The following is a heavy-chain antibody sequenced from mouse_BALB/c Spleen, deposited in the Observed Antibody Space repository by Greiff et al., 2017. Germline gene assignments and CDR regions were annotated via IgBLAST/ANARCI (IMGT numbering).Heavy chain of an antibody. V-gene: IGHV1-69*02. Sequence: VQLQQPGAELVKPGASVKLSCKASGYTFTSYWMHWVKQRPGQGLEWIGEIDPSDSYTNYNQKFKGKATLTVDKSSSTAYMQLSSLTSEDSAVYYCARRGYFDVWGAGTTVTVSS. CDR3: ARRGYFDV. CDR1: GYTFTSYW. J-gene: IGHJ1*01. CDR2: IDPSDSYT.